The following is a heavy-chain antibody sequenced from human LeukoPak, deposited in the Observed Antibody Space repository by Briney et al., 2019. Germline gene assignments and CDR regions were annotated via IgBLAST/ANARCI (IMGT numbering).Heavy chain of an antibody. CDR1: GFTFDDYA. Sequence: GGSLRLSCAASGFTFDDYAMHWVRQAPGKGLEWVSAISGSGGSTYYADSVKGRFTISRDNSKNTLYLQMNSLRAEDTAVYYCAKDRRVVVINTIDYWGQGTLVTVSS. CDR3: AKDRRVVVINTIDY. D-gene: IGHD3-22*01. J-gene: IGHJ4*02. V-gene: IGHV3-23*01. CDR2: ISGSGGST.